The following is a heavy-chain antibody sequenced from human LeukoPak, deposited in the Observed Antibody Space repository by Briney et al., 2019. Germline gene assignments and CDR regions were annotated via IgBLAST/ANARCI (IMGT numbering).Heavy chain of an antibody. D-gene: IGHD1-26*01. CDR1: GYTFTDYG. CDR3: TRDRAVVGASRRRPDAFDI. V-gene: IGHV1-18*01. CDR2: ISTYNGNT. J-gene: IGHJ3*02. Sequence: ASVKVLCKASGYTFTDYGITWLRQAPGQGLEWMGWISTYNGNTNYAQKLQGRVTMTTDTSTNTAYMELRSVRSDDTAVYYCTRDRAVVGASRRRPDAFDIWGRGTMVTVSS.